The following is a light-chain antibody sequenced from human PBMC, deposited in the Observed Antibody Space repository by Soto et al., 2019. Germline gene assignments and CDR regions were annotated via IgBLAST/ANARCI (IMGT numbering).Light chain of an antibody. CDR3: VSFAGGTYV. V-gene: IGLV2-8*01. Sequence: QSALTQPPSAYGSPGQSVTISGPGTSSDVGAYIFVSWYQQHPGKAPKLMVYDVNRRPTGVPDRFFGSKSGNTASLTVSGLQAEDEADYYCVSFAGGTYVFGTGTKLTVL. CDR1: SSDVGAYIF. J-gene: IGLJ1*01. CDR2: DVN.